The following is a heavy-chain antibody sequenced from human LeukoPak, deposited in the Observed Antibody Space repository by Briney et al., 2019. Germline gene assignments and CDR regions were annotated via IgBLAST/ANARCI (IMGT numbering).Heavy chain of an antibody. V-gene: IGHV1-2*02. CDR2: INPNSGGT. CDR1: GYTFTGYY. CDR3: ARDSLRYFDWLGY. J-gene: IGHJ4*02. D-gene: IGHD3-9*01. Sequence: ASVKVSCKASGYTFTGYYMHWVRQAPGQGLEWMGWINPNSGGTNYAQKFQGRVTMTRDTSISTAYMELSRLRSDDTAVYYCARDSLRYFDWLGYWGQGTLVTVSS.